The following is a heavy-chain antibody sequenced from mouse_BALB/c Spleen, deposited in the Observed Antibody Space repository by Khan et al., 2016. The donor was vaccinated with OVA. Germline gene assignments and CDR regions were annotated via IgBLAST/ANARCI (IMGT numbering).Heavy chain of an antibody. CDR3: ARDYWFAY. CDR2: ISSGDNT. Sequence: EVELVESGGGLVKPGGSLKLSCAASGFTFSNYAMSWVRQSPEKGLEWVASISSGDNTYYPDSVTGRFTISRDNARNILYLQMSSLRSEDTAMYYCARDYWFAYWGQGTLVTVSA. V-gene: IGHV5-6-5*01. J-gene: IGHJ3*01. CDR1: GFTFSNYA.